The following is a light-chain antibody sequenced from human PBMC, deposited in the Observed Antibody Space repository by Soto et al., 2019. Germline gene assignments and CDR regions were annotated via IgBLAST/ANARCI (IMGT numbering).Light chain of an antibody. CDR3: QQYGSSPYI. Sequence: EIVLTQSPATLSLSPGERATLSCRASQSVSSYLAWYQQKPGQAPRLLIYGVSNRATGIPDRFSGSGSGTDFTLTISRLEPEDFAVYYCQQYGSSPYIFGQGTKVDIK. J-gene: IGKJ2*01. V-gene: IGKV3-20*01. CDR2: GVS. CDR1: QSVSSY.